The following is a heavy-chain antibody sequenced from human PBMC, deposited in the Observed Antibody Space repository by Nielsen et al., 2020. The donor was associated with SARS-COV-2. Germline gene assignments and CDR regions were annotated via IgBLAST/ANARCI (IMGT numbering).Heavy chain of an antibody. CDR1: GGTFSSYA. J-gene: IGHJ4*02. CDR3: ARGTLSPVTTGDY. V-gene: IGHV1-69*13. CDR2: IIPIFGTA. D-gene: IGHD4-17*01. Sequence: SVKVSCKASGGTFSSYAISWVRQAPGQGLEWMGGIIPIFGTANYAQKFQGRVTITADESTSTAYMELSSLRSEDTAVYYCARGTLSPVTTGDYWGQGTLVTVSS.